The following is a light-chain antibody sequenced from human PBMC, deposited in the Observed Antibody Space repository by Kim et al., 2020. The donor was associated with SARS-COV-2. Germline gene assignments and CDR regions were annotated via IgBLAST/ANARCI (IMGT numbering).Light chain of an antibody. CDR1: SSDVGSYNL. J-gene: IGLJ2*01. V-gene: IGLV2-23*02. Sequence: QSALTQPASVSGSPGQSITISCTGTSSDVGSYNLVSWYQQRPGKAPKLMIYEVSKRPSGVSNRFSGSKSGNTASLTISGLQAEDEADCYCCSYAGSSSSVVFGGGTQLTVL. CDR3: CSYAGSSSSVV. CDR2: EVS.